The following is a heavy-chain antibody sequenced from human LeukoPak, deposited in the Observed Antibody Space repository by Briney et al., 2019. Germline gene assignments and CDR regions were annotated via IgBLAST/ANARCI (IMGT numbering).Heavy chain of an antibody. CDR1: GFTFSSYE. CDR2: IGGTGVRT. D-gene: IGHD3-16*01. J-gene: IGHJ4*02. CDR3: AKDRLGGPYFFHY. Sequence: GGSLRLSCAASGFTFSSYEMNWVRQAPGKGLEWVSTIGGTGVRTYYADSVKGRFTISRDNSKNTLYLQINSLRAEDTAVYFCAKDRLGGPYFFHYWGQGTLVTVSS. V-gene: IGHV3-23*01.